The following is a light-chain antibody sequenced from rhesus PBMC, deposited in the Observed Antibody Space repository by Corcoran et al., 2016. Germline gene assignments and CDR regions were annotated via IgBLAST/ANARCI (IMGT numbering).Light chain of an antibody. CDR1: QGISSW. Sequence: DIQMTQSPSSLSASVGDTVTITCRASQGISSWFAWYQQKPGKAPKLLIYKESRLQSGVPSRFSCSGAGTDFTLTISSLQSEDFATYFCQQYSSRPWTFGQGTKVEIK. CDR3: QQYSSRPWT. J-gene: IGKJ1*01. CDR2: KES. V-gene: IGKV1-22*01.